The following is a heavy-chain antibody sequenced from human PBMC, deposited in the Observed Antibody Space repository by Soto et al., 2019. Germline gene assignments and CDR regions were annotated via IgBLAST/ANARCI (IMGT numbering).Heavy chain of an antibody. J-gene: IGHJ4*02. D-gene: IGHD3-10*01. CDR1: GFTVGNNY. V-gene: IGHV3-53*01. CDR3: AKDGRGSGSHYNSFGY. CDR2: IYSTGTT. Sequence: EVQLVESGGGLIQPVWSLKLSCAASGFTVGNNYMSWVRQAPGKGLERVSLIYSTGTTKYADSVKGRFTVSRDNAKNTLYLQMNSLRAEDTAVYYCAKDGRGSGSHYNSFGYWGQGTLVTVSS.